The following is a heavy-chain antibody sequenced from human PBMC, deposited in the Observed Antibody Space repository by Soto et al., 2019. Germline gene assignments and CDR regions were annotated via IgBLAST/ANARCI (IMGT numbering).Heavy chain of an antibody. CDR3: ARLGYCSSTSCYGSHYYYGMDV. V-gene: IGHV1-69*01. Sequence: QVQLVQSGAEVKKPGSSVKVSCKASGGTFSSYAISCVRQAPGQGLEWMGGIIPIFGTANYAQKFQGRVTITADESTSTAYMELSSLRSEDTAVYYCARLGYCSSTSCYGSHYYYGMDVWGQGTTVTVSS. CDR1: GGTFSSYA. CDR2: IIPIFGTA. D-gene: IGHD2-2*01. J-gene: IGHJ6*02.